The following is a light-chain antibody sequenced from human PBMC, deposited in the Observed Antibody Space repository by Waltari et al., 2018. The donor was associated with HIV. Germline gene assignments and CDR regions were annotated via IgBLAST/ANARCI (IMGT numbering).Light chain of an antibody. Sequence: QSVLTQPPSASGTPGQRVTISCSGTSSNIGNDTVNWYQHLPGTAPKPLIFNDNRRPSGVPDRFSGSKSGTSASLAISSLQSEDEAHYYCAAWDASLNGRVFGGGTRLTVL. V-gene: IGLV1-44*01. CDR1: SSNIGNDT. CDR2: NDN. CDR3: AAWDASLNGRV. J-gene: IGLJ2*01.